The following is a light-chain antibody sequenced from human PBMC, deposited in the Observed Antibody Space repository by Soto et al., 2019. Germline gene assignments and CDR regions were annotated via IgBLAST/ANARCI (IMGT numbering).Light chain of an antibody. V-gene: IGKV3-15*01. CDR2: GAS. CDR1: QSVSSN. Sequence: EIVLTQSPATLSVSPGERATLSCRASQSVSSNFAWYQQKPGQPPRLLIYGASTRATGIPARFSGSGSGTEFTPTISSLQSDDFAFYYCQHHNSGPYTFGQGTKVEIK. J-gene: IGKJ2*01. CDR3: QHHNSGPYT.